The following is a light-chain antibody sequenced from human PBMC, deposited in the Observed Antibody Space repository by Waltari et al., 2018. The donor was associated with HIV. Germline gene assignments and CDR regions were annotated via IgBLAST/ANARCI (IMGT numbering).Light chain of an antibody. V-gene: IGLV1-40*01. CDR1: SSNIGAGYD. CDR2: GNS. J-gene: IGLJ2*01. Sequence: QSVLTQPPSVSGAPGQRVTISCTGSSSNIGAGYDVHWYQQLPGTAPKLLIYGNSNRPSGVPDRFSGSKSCTSASLAITGRQAEDEADYYCQSYDSSLSGSVVFGGGTKLTVL. CDR3: QSYDSSLSGSVV.